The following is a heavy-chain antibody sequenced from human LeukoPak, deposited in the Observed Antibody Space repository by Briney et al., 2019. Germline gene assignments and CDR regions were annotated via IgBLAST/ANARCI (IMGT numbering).Heavy chain of an antibody. CDR3: ARVLITGVDY. J-gene: IGHJ4*02. D-gene: IGHD7-27*01. CDR2: ISSSGSTI. V-gene: IGHV3-48*03. Sequence: AGGSLRLSCAASGFTFSSYEMNWVRQAPGKGLEWVSYISSSGSTIYYADSVKGRFTISRDNAKNSLYLQVNSLRAEDTAVYYCARVLITGVDYWGQGTLVTVSS. CDR1: GFTFSSYE.